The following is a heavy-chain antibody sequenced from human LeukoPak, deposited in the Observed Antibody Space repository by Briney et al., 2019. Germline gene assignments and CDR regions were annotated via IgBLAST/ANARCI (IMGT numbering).Heavy chain of an antibody. CDR2: INPSGGST. CDR3: ARGGYGDRIDY. V-gene: IGHV1-46*01. J-gene: IGHJ4*02. CDR1: GYSFTAFY. Sequence: GASVKVSCKTSGYSFTAFYIHWVRQAPGQGLEWMGIINPSGGSTSYAQKFQGRVTMTRDTSTSTVYMELSRLRSEDTAVYYCARGGYGDRIDYWGQGTLVSVSS. D-gene: IGHD4-17*01.